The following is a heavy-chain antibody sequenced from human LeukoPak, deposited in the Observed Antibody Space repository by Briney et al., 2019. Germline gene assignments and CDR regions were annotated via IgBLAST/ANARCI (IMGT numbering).Heavy chain of an antibody. CDR2: IYYSGST. V-gene: IGHV4-39*07. CDR3: ARWARGATIYSSGWYFDY. CDR1: GGSISSSSYY. D-gene: IGHD6-19*01. J-gene: IGHJ4*02. Sequence: SETLSLTCTVSGGSISSSSYYWGWIRQPPGKGLEWIGSIYYSGSTYYNPSLKSRVTISVDTSKNQFSLKLSSVTAADTAVYYCARWARGATIYSSGWYFDYWGQGTLVTVSS.